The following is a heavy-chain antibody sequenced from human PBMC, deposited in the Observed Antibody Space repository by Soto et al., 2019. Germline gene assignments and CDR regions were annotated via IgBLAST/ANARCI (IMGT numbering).Heavy chain of an antibody. CDR2: ISRDGSVQ. V-gene: IGHV3-30-3*01. J-gene: IGHJ4*02. CDR3: ARSRSGAVPDSLGY. CDR1: AFMFNRYA. Sequence: QVQLVESGGRVVQPGRSLRLSCAASAFMFNRYAIHWVRQTPGKGLEWVAVISRDGSVQYYADSVRGRFIISRDMSKDTVYLEMNSLRVEDTAVFYCARSRSGAVPDSLGYWGQGTLVTVSS. D-gene: IGHD3-3*01.